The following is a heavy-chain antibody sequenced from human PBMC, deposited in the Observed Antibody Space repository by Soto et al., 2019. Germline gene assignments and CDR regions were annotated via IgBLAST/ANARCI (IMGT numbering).Heavy chain of an antibody. Sequence: GGSLRLSCAASGFTFSSYWMSWVRQAPGKGLEWVANIKQDGSEKYYVDSVKGRFTISRDNAKNSLYLQMNSLRAEDTAVFYCSGGSPGYYYAMDVWGQGTTVTVSS. CDR1: GFTFSSYW. CDR2: IKQDGSEK. J-gene: IGHJ6*02. CDR3: SGGSPGYYYAMDV. D-gene: IGHD2-15*01. V-gene: IGHV3-7*01.